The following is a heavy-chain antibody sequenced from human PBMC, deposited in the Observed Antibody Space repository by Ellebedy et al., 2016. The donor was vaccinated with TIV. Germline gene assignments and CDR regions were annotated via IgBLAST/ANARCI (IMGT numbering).Heavy chain of an antibody. CDR1: GGTFSSYA. V-gene: IGHV1-69*13. CDR3: ARSMTTVTRGYYYYYGMDV. J-gene: IGHJ6*02. Sequence: AASVKVSCKASGGTFSSYAISWVRQAPGQGLEWMGGIIPIFGTANYAQKFQGRVTITADESTSTAYMELSSLRSEDTAVYYCARSMTTVTRGYYYYYGMDVWGQGTTVTVSS. D-gene: IGHD4-17*01. CDR2: IIPIFGTA.